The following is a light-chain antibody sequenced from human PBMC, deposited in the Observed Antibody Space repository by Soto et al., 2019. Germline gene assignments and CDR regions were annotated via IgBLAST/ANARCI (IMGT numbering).Light chain of an antibody. CDR1: LSVSVY. CDR2: DAF. Sequence: VVVTQSPATVSLSPGERATLSYRASLSVSVYLDWYQQEPGQAPRLVIYDAFNRATGIPARFSGSGSGTDFTLTISSLEPEDFAVYYCQQRQYWPPITFGQGTRLEIK. J-gene: IGKJ5*01. CDR3: QQRQYWPPIT. V-gene: IGKV3-11*01.